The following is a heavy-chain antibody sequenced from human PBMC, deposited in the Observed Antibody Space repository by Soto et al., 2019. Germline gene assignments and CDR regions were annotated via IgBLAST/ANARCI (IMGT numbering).Heavy chain of an antibody. J-gene: IGHJ3*02. D-gene: IGHD3-3*01. CDR3: AKLWSGYSDDAFDI. V-gene: IGHV3-30*18. Sequence: GGSLRLSCAASGFTFSSYGMHWVRQAPGKGLEWVAVISYDGSNKYYADSVKGRFTISRDNSKNTLYLQMNSLRAEDTAVYYCAKLWSGYSDDAFDIWGQGTMVTVSS. CDR1: GFTFSSYG. CDR2: ISYDGSNK.